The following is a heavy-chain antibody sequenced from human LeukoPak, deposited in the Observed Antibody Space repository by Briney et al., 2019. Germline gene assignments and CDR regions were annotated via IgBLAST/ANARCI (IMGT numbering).Heavy chain of an antibody. D-gene: IGHD2-8*02. CDR3: ARDTVAQSRTGFDL. CDR2: INPNSGDT. Sequence: RASVKVSCKASGYTFTDFYIHWVRQAPGQGLEWMGWINPNSGDTTYAQNFQGRVTMTRDNSITTAYMEVSGLRDDDAAVYSCARDTVAQSRTGFDLWGQGTLVTVSS. CDR1: GYTFTDFY. J-gene: IGHJ5*02. V-gene: IGHV1-2*02.